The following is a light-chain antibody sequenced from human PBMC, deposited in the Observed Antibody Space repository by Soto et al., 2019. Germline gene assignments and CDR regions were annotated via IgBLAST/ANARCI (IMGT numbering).Light chain of an antibody. CDR3: QQGYSFPLT. J-gene: IGKJ4*01. CDR2: YAS. CDR1: QSINSY. Sequence: DIQMTQSPSSVSASVGDRVTIACRASQSINSYLSWYQQTPGKAPKLLIHYASRLESGVPSRFSGSGSGTDFSLTISSLQPEDFATYYCQQGYSFPLTFGGGTKV. V-gene: IGKV1D-12*01.